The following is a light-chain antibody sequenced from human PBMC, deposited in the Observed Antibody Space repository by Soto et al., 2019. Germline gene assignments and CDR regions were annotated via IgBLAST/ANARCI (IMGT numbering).Light chain of an antibody. Sequence: QSALTQPASVSGSPGQSITISCTGTSSDVGGYNYVSWYQQHPGKAPKLMIYEVSNRPSGVSNRFSGSKSGNTASLTISGLQAEDEADYYCSSYLGSSTVFGGGTQLTVL. CDR2: EVS. V-gene: IGLV2-14*01. J-gene: IGLJ7*01. CDR3: SSYLGSSTV. CDR1: SSDVGGYNY.